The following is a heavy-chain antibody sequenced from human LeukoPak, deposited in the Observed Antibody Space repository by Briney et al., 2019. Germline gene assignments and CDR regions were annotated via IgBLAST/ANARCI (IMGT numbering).Heavy chain of an antibody. J-gene: IGHJ4*02. CDR2: ISSSGSTI. CDR3: ALGKNFGYHYFDF. CDR1: GFTFSDYY. V-gene: IGHV3-11*04. Sequence: GGSLRLSCAASGFTFSDYYMSWIRQAPGKGLEWVSYISSSGSTIYYADSVKGRFTISRDYSKNTLFLQMSSLRPEDTAVYYCALGKNFGYHYFDFWGQGALVTVSS. D-gene: IGHD2-2*03.